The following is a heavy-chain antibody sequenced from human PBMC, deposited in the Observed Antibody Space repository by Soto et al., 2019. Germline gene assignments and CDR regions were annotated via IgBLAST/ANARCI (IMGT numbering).Heavy chain of an antibody. CDR1: GFTFSSYA. Sequence: GGSLRLSCAASGFTFSSYAMSWVRQAPGKGLEWVSAISGSGGSTYYADSVKGRFTISRDNSKNTRYLQMNSLRAEDTAVYYWAKAGGYCRSTSCYSSNYYYYYYMDVWGKGTTVTVSS. J-gene: IGHJ6*03. CDR3: AKAGGYCRSTSCYSSNYYYYYYMDV. V-gene: IGHV3-23*01. CDR2: ISGSGGST. D-gene: IGHD2-2*02.